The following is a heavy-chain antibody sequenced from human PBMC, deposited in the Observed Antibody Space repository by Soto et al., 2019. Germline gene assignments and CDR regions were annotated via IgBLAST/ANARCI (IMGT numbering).Heavy chain of an antibody. CDR2: IYYSGST. J-gene: IGHJ6*02. CDR1: GGSISSYY. Sequence: SETLSLTCTVSGGSISSYYWSWIRQPPGKGLEWIGYIYYSGSTNYNPSLKSRVTISVDTSKNQFSLKLSSVTAADTAVYYCARRAVAGGYYYYGMDVWGQGTTVTVSS. V-gene: IGHV4-59*08. CDR3: ARRAVAGGYYYYGMDV. D-gene: IGHD6-19*01.